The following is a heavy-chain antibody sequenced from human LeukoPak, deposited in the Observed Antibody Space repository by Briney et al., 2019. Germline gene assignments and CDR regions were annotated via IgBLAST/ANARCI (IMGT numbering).Heavy chain of an antibody. CDR3: ARGGLNFDAFDI. Sequence: GGSLKLSCAASGFTFSSYSMNWVRQAPGKGLEWVSSIGSRSTYTYSADSVKGRFTISRDNAKNSLYLQMNSLRAGDTAVYYCARGGLNFDAFDIWGQGTMVTVSS. D-gene: IGHD1-7*01. CDR1: GFTFSSYS. J-gene: IGHJ3*02. CDR2: IGSRSTYT. V-gene: IGHV3-21*01.